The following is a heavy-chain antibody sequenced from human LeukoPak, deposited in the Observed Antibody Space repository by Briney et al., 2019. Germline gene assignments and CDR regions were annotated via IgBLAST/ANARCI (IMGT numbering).Heavy chain of an antibody. D-gene: IGHD2-2*01. J-gene: IGHJ4*02. V-gene: IGHV4-39*01. Sequence: KPSETLSLTCTVSGGSISSSNYYWGWIRQPPGKGLEWIGSIYYSGSTYYSPSLKSRVTISVDTSKIQFSLKLTSVTAADTAVYYCARNQRGYCSSTSCYSAFDYWGQGTLVTVSS. CDR3: ARNQRGYCSSTSCYSAFDY. CDR1: GGSISSSNYY. CDR2: IYYSGST.